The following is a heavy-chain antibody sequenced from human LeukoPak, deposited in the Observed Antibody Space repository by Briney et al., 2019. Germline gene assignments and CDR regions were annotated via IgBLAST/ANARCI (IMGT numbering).Heavy chain of an antibody. CDR3: AKSWNYGFDY. Sequence: PGGSLRLSCAASGFTFSSYAMHWVRQAPGKGLEWVAVISYDGSNKYYADSVKGRFTISRDNSKNTLYLQMNSLRAEDTAVYYCAKSWNYGFDYWGQGTLVTVSS. V-gene: IGHV3-30*18. J-gene: IGHJ4*02. CDR1: GFTFSSYA. CDR2: ISYDGSNK. D-gene: IGHD1-7*01.